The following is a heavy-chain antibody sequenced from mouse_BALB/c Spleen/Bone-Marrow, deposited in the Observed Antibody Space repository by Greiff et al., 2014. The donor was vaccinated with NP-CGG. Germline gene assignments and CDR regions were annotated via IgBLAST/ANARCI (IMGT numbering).Heavy chain of an antibody. Sequence: QVQLQQPGPELVRPGVSVKISCKGSGYTFTDYAMHWVKQSHAKSLEWIGVISTYSGNTNYNQKFKGKATMTVDKSSSTAYMELARLTSEDSAIYYCARYGYGSSYYAMDYWGQGTSVTVS. CDR3: ARYGYGSSYYAMDY. CDR2: ISTYSGNT. CDR1: GYTFTDYA. D-gene: IGHD1-1*01. V-gene: IGHV1-67*01. J-gene: IGHJ4*01.